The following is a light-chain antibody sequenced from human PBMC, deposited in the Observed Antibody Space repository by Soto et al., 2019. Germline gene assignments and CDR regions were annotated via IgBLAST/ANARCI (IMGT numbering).Light chain of an antibody. Sequence: QSVLTQPRSVSGSPGQSVTISCTGTSSDVGVYKYVSWYEHHPGKAPKLIIYDDTKRPSGVPDRFSASKSGNTASLTISGLQAEDEADYYCCSHAGSYTWVFGGGTKVTVL. J-gene: IGLJ3*02. V-gene: IGLV2-11*01. CDR1: SSDVGVYKY. CDR2: DDT. CDR3: CSHAGSYTWV.